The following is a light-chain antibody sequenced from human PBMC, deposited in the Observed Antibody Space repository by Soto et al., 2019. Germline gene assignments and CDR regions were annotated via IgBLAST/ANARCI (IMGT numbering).Light chain of an antibody. CDR1: QSVSSY. J-gene: IGKJ1*01. Sequence: EIVLTQSPATLSLSPGERATLSCRASQSVSSYLAWYQQNPGQAPRLLIYDASKRATGIPARFSGSGSGTDFTLTISSLEPEDFAVYFCQQRSNWPRTFGEGTKVEIK. CDR2: DAS. V-gene: IGKV3-11*01. CDR3: QQRSNWPRT.